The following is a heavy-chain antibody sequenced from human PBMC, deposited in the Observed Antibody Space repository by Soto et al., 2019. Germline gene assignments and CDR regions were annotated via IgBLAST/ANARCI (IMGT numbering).Heavy chain of an antibody. V-gene: IGHV5-51*01. CDR3: ARHSGEIWFGELLPDY. CDR1: GYSFTSYW. D-gene: IGHD3-10*01. J-gene: IGHJ4*02. Sequence: PGESLKISCKGSGYSFTSYWIGWVRQMPGKGLEWMGIIYPGDSDTRYSPSFQGQVTISADKSISTAYLQWSSLKASDTAMYYCARHSGEIWFGELLPDYWGQGTLVTVSS. CDR2: IYPGDSDT.